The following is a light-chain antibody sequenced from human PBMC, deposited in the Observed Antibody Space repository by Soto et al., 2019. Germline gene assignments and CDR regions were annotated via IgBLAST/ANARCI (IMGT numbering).Light chain of an antibody. CDR2: EVT. V-gene: IGLV2-8*01. CDR3: SSYGGSNNLV. CDR1: SSDVGGYNY. Sequence: QSALTQPPSASGSLGQSVTISCTGTSSDVGGYNYVSWYQQHPGKAPKLMIYEVTKRPSGVPDRFSGSKSGNTASLTVSGLQAEDETNYYCSSYGGSNNLVFGGGTQLTVL. J-gene: IGLJ2*01.